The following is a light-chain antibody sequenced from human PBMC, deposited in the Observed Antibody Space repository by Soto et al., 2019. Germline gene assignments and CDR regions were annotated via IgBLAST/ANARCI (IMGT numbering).Light chain of an antibody. CDR3: ATWDDSLNKPV. CDR2: SNN. J-gene: IGLJ3*02. CDR1: STNIGSNY. V-gene: IGLV1-47*02. Sequence: QSVLSQPPSASGTPGPRVTISCSGSSTNIGSNYVYWYQQVPGTAPKLLIYSNNKRPSGVPDRFSASKSGTSASLAISGLRSEDEAGYYCATWDDSLNKPVFGGGTKLTVL.